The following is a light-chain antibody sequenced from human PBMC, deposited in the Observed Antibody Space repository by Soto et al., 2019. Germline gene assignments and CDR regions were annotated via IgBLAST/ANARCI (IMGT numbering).Light chain of an antibody. J-gene: IGKJ5*01. Sequence: EIVLTQSPGTLSLSPGERATLSCRASQSVSSSYLAWYQQKPGQAPKFLIYGVSSRATGIPDRFSGSGSGTDFTLTISRLEPEDFAVYYCQQYGSSPTFGEGTRLEI. CDR3: QQYGSSPT. CDR2: GVS. CDR1: QSVSSSY. V-gene: IGKV3-20*01.